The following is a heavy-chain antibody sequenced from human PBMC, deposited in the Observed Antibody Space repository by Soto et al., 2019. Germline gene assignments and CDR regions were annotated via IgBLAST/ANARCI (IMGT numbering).Heavy chain of an antibody. CDR2: TKHKAASYTT. Sequence: PGGSLRPDYAAAGFELSYQWMACVRKAPGKGLEWVGRTKHKAASYTTDYAASVNGRFTISRDDSKNSLYLQMNSLKTEDTAMYYCVTLQFSRWCYWGLGTLVTVSS. CDR3: VTLQFSRWCY. V-gene: IGHV3-72*01. D-gene: IGHD2-8*02. J-gene: IGHJ4*02. CDR1: GFELSYQW.